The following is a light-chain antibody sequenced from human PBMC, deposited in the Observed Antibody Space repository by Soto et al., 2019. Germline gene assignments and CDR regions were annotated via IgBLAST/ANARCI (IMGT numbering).Light chain of an antibody. J-gene: IGKJ3*01. CDR3: QQYGSSPQT. CDR1: QSVSSSY. CDR2: GAS. V-gene: IGKV3-20*01. Sequence: EIVLTQSPGTLSLSPGERATLSCRASQSVSSSYLAWYQQKPGQAPRLLIYGASSRATGIPDRFSGSGSGTDFTLTISRLEPEDFAVYYCQQYGSSPQTFGPETKVDIK.